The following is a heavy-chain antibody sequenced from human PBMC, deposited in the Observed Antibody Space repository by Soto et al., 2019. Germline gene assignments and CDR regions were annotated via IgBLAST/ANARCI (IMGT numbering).Heavy chain of an antibody. CDR2: ISGSGRTA. CDR1: GFNLTDYA. CDR3: AKRIVGASFDS. Sequence: GGSLRLSCAASGFNLTDYALAWVRQAPGKGLEWVSSISGSGRTAYYADSVKGRFTISRDNSKKMVFLQMNSLRAEDTGVYYCAKRIVGASFDSWGQGTLVTVSS. J-gene: IGHJ4*02. D-gene: IGHD1-26*01. V-gene: IGHV3-23*01.